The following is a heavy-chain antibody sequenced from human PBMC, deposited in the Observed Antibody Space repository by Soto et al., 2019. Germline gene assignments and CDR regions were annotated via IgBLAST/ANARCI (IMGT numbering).Heavy chain of an antibody. J-gene: IGHJ4*02. CDR3: ARGPIGDAAMVTNYFDY. V-gene: IGHV3-30-3*01. D-gene: IGHD5-18*01. CDR1: GFTFSNYA. CDR2: LSYDANNI. Sequence: LRLSCAASGFTFSNYAIHWVRQAPGKGLEWVAVLSYDANNIHYADSVKGRFTISRDNSKNTLFLQMNSLRPEDTAVYYCARGPIGDAAMVTNYFDYWGQGTLVTVSS.